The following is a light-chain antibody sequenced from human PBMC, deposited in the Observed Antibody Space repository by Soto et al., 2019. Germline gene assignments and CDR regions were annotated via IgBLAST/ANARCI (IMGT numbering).Light chain of an antibody. V-gene: IGLV1-47*01. J-gene: IGLJ3*02. Sequence: QSVLTQPPSVSGTPGQRVTISCSGSSSNIGSNYVFWYEQLPGTAPKLLMYRNNQRPSGVPDRFSGSKSGTSASLAISGLRSEDEADYYCASWDVSLSLWVFGGGTKLTVL. CDR2: RNN. CDR3: ASWDVSLSLWV. CDR1: SSNIGSNY.